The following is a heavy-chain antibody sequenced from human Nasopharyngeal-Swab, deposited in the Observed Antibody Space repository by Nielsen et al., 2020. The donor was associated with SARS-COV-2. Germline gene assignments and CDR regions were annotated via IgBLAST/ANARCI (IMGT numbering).Heavy chain of an antibody. J-gene: IGHJ6*02. Sequence: GGSLRLSWAASGGTVRSYAISWVRQAPGKGLEWVSVISGSDHTTYYADAVKDRFTISRDNPKNTVNLQMNSLRVEDTAIYYCAKDRDSGDDSDDYYHYYGMDVWGQGTTVTVFS. CDR1: GGTVRSYA. CDR2: ISGSDHTT. V-gene: IGHV3-23*01. CDR3: AKDRDSGDDSDDYYHYYGMDV. D-gene: IGHD5-12*01.